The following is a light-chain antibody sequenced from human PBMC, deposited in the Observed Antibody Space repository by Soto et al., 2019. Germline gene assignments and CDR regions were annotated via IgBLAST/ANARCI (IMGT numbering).Light chain of an antibody. CDR2: AAS. J-gene: IGKJ1*01. CDR3: QQSYSTPRT. Sequence: DIQMTQSPSSLSASVGDRVTITCRASQSISSYLNWYQQKPGKAPKLLIYAASSLQSGVPSRFSGSGSGTDVTLTISSLKHEDFATYYCQQSYSTPRTFGQGTKVDIK. V-gene: IGKV1-39*01. CDR1: QSISSY.